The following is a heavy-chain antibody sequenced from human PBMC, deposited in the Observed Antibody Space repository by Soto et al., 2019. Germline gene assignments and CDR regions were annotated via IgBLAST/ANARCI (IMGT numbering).Heavy chain of an antibody. CDR1: GFTVSIYS. Sequence: PGGSLRLSCAASGFTVSIYSVTGVRQAPGKGLEWVSSISSSSSYIYYADSVKGRFTISRDNAKNSLYLQMNSLRAEDTAVYYCARALLARCSSTSCYQGYWGQGTLVTVSS. CDR2: ISSSSSYI. J-gene: IGHJ4*02. CDR3: ARALLARCSSTSCYQGY. V-gene: IGHV3-21*01. D-gene: IGHD2-2*01.